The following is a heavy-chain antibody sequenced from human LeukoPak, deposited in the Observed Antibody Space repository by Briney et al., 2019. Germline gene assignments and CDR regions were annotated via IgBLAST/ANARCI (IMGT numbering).Heavy chain of an antibody. Sequence: PGGSLRLSCAASGFTFSSYGMHWVRQAPGKGLEWVAVISYDGSNKYYADSVKGRFTISRDNSKNTLYLQMNSLRAEDTAVYYCAKNLDYYDFDAFDIWAKGQWSPSLQ. CDR3: AKNLDYYDFDAFDI. CDR2: ISYDGSNK. V-gene: IGHV3-30*18. D-gene: IGHD3-22*01. CDR1: GFTFSSYG. J-gene: IGHJ3*02.